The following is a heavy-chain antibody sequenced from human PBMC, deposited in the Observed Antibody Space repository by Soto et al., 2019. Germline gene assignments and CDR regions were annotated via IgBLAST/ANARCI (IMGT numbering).Heavy chain of an antibody. Sequence: SETLSLTCTVSGVSITSHYWTWIRQPPGKGLEWIGNIHYSGSTNYSPSLKSRVIISVDASENQSSLKLSSVTTADTAVYYCTGGGPGHPFDYWGQGTLVTVSS. J-gene: IGHJ4*02. CDR2: IHYSGST. CDR1: GVSITSHY. V-gene: IGHV4-59*11. D-gene: IGHD7-27*01. CDR3: TGGGPGHPFDY.